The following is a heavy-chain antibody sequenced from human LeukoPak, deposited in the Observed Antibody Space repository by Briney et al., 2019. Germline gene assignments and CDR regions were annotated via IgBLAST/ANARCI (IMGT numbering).Heavy chain of an antibody. J-gene: IGHJ4*02. CDR3: ARGGGTRVYYFDY. V-gene: IGHV1-18*01. D-gene: IGHD1-1*01. Sequence: ASVKVSCKASGYTFTNFGVAWVRQAPGQGLEWMAWISAYNGNPNYAQNFQGRVTMTTDTSTSTAYMELRNLTSDETAVYFCARGGGTRVYYFDYWGQGTLVTVSS. CDR2: ISAYNGNP. CDR1: GYTFTNFG.